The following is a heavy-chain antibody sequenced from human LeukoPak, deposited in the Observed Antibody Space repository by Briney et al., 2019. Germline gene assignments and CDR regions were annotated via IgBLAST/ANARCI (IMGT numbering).Heavy chain of an antibody. V-gene: IGHV3-23*01. J-gene: IGHJ4*02. CDR3: AKDQRRESPHYLDS. CDR1: GFTFSSSA. Sequence: GGSLRLSCAASGFTFSSSAMSWVRQVPGKGLEWVSGISASGGSTNYADSVRGRFTISRDNSKNTLYVQMNSLRDEDTAVYYCAKDQRRESPHYLDSWGQGTLVTVSS. CDR2: ISASGGST.